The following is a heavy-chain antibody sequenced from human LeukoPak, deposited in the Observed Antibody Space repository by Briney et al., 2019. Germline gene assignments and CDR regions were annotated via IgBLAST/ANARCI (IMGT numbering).Heavy chain of an antibody. D-gene: IGHD2-2*01. J-gene: IGHJ4*02. Sequence: ASVKVSCKASGYTFTGYYMHWVRQAPGQGLEWMGWINPNSGGTNYAQKFQGRVTMTRDTSISTAYMELSRLRSDDTAVYYCARTVVPAAPGDYWGQGTLVTVSS. CDR3: ARTVVPAAPGDY. CDR2: INPNSGGT. CDR1: GYTFTGYY. V-gene: IGHV1-2*02.